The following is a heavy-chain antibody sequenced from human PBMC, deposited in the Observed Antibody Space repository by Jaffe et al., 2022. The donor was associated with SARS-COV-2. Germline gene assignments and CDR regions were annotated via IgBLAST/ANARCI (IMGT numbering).Heavy chain of an antibody. Sequence: EVQLLESGGGLVQPGGSLRLSCAASGFTFSNFAMSWVRQAPGKGLEWVSAISGSGASADYADSVKGRFTISRDNSKNTLYLQMNSLRAEDTAVYYCAKGVPWDYYYGMDVWGQGTTVTVSS. V-gene: IGHV3-23*01. CDR3: AKGVPWDYYYGMDV. CDR1: GFTFSNFA. CDR2: ISGSGASA. D-gene: IGHD3-10*01. J-gene: IGHJ6*02.